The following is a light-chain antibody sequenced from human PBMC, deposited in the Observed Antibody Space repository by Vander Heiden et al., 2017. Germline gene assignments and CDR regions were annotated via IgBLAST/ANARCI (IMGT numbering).Light chain of an antibody. CDR3: LLYPGGGQRV. CDR2: STS. J-gene: IGLJ2*01. Sequence: QTVVTQEPSLTVSPGGTVSLTCASSTGAVTTGFYPNWFQQKPGQAPRALIYSTSNKHSWTPARFSGSRLGGKAVLTVSGVQPADEADYYCLLYPGGGQRVFGGGTKLTVL. CDR1: TGAVTTGFY. V-gene: IGLV7-43*01.